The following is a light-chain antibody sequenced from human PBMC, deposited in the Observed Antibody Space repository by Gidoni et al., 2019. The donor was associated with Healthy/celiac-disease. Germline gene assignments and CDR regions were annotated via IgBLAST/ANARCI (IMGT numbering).Light chain of an antibody. Sequence: DIQMTQSPSTLSASVGDRVTITCRASQSISSWLAWYQQKPGKAPKLLMYDASKLESGVPSRFSGSGSGTEFTLTISSLQPDDFAAYYCQHYNSYPITFXQXTRLEVK. CDR1: QSISSW. CDR2: DAS. V-gene: IGKV1-5*01. J-gene: IGKJ5*01. CDR3: QHYNSYPIT.